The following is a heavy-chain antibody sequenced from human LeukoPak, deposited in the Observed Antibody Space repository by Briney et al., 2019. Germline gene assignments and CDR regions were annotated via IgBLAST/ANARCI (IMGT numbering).Heavy chain of an antibody. CDR3: ARLSAYYYGSYFYYYMDV. Sequence: PGGSLRLSCAASGFTFSDYYMSWIRQAPGKGLEWVSYISSSGSTIYYADSVKGRFTISRDNAKNSLYLQMNSLRAEDTALYYCARLSAYYYGSYFYYYMDVWGKGTTVTVSS. D-gene: IGHD3-10*01. CDR1: GFTFSDYY. J-gene: IGHJ6*03. CDR2: ISSSGSTI. V-gene: IGHV3-11*04.